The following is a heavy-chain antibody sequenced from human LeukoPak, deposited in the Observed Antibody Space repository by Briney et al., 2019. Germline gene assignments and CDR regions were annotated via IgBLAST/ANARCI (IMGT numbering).Heavy chain of an antibody. CDR1: GFTFSSYW. Sequence: PGGSLRLSCAASGFTFSSYWMSWVRQAPGKGLEWVANIKQDGSEKYYVDSVKGRFTISRDNAKNSLYLQMNSLRAEDTAVYYCARAPRTSGSYYPGISHDYWGQGTLVTVSS. CDR3: ARAPRTSGSYYPGISHDY. V-gene: IGHV3-7*01. CDR2: IKQDGSEK. J-gene: IGHJ4*02. D-gene: IGHD3-10*01.